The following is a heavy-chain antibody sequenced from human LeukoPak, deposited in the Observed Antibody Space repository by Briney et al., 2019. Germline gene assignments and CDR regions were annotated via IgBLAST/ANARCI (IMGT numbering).Heavy chain of an antibody. V-gene: IGHV3-11*01. D-gene: IGHD3-22*01. CDR1: GFTFSDYY. Sequence: GGSLRLSCAASGFTFSDYYMSWIRQAPGKGLEWVSYISSSGSTIYYADSVKGRFTISRDNAKNSLYLQMNSLRAEDTALYYCAKDGYYDSSGYVDGYFDLWGRGTLVTVSS. J-gene: IGHJ2*01. CDR2: ISSSGSTI. CDR3: AKDGYYDSSGYVDGYFDL.